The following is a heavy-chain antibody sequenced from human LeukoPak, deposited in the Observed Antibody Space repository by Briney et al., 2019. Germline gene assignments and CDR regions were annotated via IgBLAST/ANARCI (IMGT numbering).Heavy chain of an antibody. CDR2: INSDGSST. Sequence: SGGSLRLSCAASGFTFSSYWMHWVRHAPGKGLVWVSRINSDGSSTSYADSVKGRFTISRDNAKNSLYLQMNSLRAEDTAVYYCAREPYYDILTGYYSEAFDIWGQGTMVTVSS. D-gene: IGHD3-9*01. J-gene: IGHJ3*02. CDR3: AREPYYDILTGYYSEAFDI. CDR1: GFTFSSYW. V-gene: IGHV3-74*01.